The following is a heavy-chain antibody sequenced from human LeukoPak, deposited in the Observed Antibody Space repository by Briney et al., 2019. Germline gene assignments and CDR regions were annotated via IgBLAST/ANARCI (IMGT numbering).Heavy chain of an antibody. J-gene: IGHJ4*02. Sequence: QSGGSLRLSCTASGFTFSSYAMSWVRQAPGKGLEWVSTISGSGGSTYYAESVKGRFTISRDNSKNTLYLQMSSLRVEDAVGYYCVKISDSDFWSSCDSWGQGTLVTVSS. V-gene: IGHV3-23*01. CDR1: GFTFSSYA. CDR2: ISGSGGST. CDR3: VKISDSDFWSSCDS. D-gene: IGHD3-3*01.